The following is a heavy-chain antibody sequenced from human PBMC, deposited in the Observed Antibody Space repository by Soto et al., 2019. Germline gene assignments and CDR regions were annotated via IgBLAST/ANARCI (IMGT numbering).Heavy chain of an antibody. V-gene: IGHV1-8*01. J-gene: IGHJ4*02. D-gene: IGHD4-17*01. CDR1: GYTFTSYD. CDR2: MNPNSGNA. Sequence: QVQLVQSGAEVKKPGASVKVSCKASGYTFTSYDINWVRQATGQGLEWMGWMNPNSGNAGYAQKFQGRVTMTRNTSISTAYMELNSLRSEDPAVYYCAKSTNDYGDRHWGQGSLVTVSS. CDR3: AKSTNDYGDRH.